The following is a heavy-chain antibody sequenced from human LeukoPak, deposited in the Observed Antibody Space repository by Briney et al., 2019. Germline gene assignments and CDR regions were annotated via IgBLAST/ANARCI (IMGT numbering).Heavy chain of an antibody. D-gene: IGHD2-2*01. CDR2: INGGGDAT. CDR3: ARCTASCYANAFDV. CDR1: GFTFNNNA. V-gene: IGHV3-23*01. J-gene: IGHJ3*01. Sequence: PGGSLRLSCATSGFTFNNNAMSWVRQAPGKGLEWVSAINGGGDATEYADSVKGRFTISRDNSKNTLYLQMNSLRPDDTAVYYCARCTASCYANAFDVWGQAKMPAVSS.